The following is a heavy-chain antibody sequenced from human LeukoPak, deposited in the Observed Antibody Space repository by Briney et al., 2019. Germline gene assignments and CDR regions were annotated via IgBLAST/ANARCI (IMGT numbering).Heavy chain of an antibody. Sequence: ASVKASCKASGYTFTSYYMHWVRQAPGQGLEWMGIINPSGGSTGYAQKFQGRVTMTRDTSTSTVYMELSSLRSEDTAVYYCARVPRGYYDSSGYVAFDIWGQGTMVTVSS. CDR1: GYTFTSYY. J-gene: IGHJ3*02. D-gene: IGHD3-22*01. V-gene: IGHV1-46*01. CDR2: INPSGGST. CDR3: ARVPRGYYDSSGYVAFDI.